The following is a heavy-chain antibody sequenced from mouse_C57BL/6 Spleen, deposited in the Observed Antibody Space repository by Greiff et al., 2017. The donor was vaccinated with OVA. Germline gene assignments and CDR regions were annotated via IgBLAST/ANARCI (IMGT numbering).Heavy chain of an antibody. CDR1: GYPFTTYP. Sequence: VQLQESGAELVKPGASVKMSCKASGYPFTTYPIEWMKQNHGKSLEWIGNFHPYNDDTKYNEKFKGKATLTVEKSSSTVYLELSRLTSDDSAVYYCARLNDYPYYAMDYWGQGTSVTVSS. CDR3: ARLNDYPYYAMDY. D-gene: IGHD2-4*01. J-gene: IGHJ4*01. CDR2: FHPYNDDT. V-gene: IGHV1-47*01.